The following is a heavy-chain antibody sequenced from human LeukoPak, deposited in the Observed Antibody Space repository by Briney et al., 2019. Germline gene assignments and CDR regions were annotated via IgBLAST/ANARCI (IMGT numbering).Heavy chain of an antibody. V-gene: IGHV4-31*03. Sequence: PSQTLSLTCTVSGGSISSGGYYWSWIRQHPGTGLEWIGYIYYSGSTYYNPSLKSRVTISVDTSKNQFSLKLSSVTAADTAVYYCARAYYDFWSGYYTSYYGMDVWGQGTTVTVSS. CDR2: IYYSGST. D-gene: IGHD3-3*01. J-gene: IGHJ6*02. CDR3: ARAYYDFWSGYYTSYYGMDV. CDR1: GGSISSGGYY.